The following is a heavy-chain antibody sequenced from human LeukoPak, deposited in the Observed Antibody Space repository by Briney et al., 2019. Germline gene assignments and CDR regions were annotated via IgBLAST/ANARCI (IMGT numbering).Heavy chain of an antibody. CDR2: IFHSGNS. J-gene: IGHJ4*02. CDR1: RYTISSCSN. V-gene: IGHV4-38-2*01. Sequence: SETLTLTCAVSRYTISSCSNWWWLQESPGRLLELVGSIFHSGNSYYNPSLKSRLTMSVDTSKNQFSLKLTSVTAADTALYYCARVTYVDDMLYQYFDYWGEGILVTVSS. D-gene: IGHD4-17*01. CDR3: ARVTYVDDMLYQYFDY.